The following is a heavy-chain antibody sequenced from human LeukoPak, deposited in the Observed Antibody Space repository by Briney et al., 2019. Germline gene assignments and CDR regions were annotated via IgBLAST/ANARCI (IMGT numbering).Heavy chain of an antibody. Sequence: TGGSLRLSCAASGFSFSSYGMHWVRQAPGKGLEWVAVVSNDGSNKYYADSVKGRFTISRDNSKNTLYLQLNSLRAEDTAVYYCARVNTAMVPVDAFDIWGQGTMVTVSS. CDR2: VSNDGSNK. J-gene: IGHJ3*02. CDR3: ARVNTAMVPVDAFDI. D-gene: IGHD5-18*01. CDR1: GFSFSSYG. V-gene: IGHV3-30*03.